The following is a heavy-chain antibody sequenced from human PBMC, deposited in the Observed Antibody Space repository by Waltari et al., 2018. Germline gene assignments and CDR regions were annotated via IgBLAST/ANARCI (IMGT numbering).Heavy chain of an antibody. V-gene: IGHV4-39*01. J-gene: IGHJ5*02. CDR2: IYYSGST. CDR3: AIPKGGSGWYER. Sequence: QLQLQESGPGLVKPSETLSLTCTVSGGSISSSSYYWGWIRQPPGKGLEWIGSIYYSGSTYYNPSLKSRVTISVDTSKNQFSLKLSSVTAADTAVYYCAIPKGGSGWYERWGQGTLVTVSS. CDR1: GGSISSSSYY. D-gene: IGHD3-16*01.